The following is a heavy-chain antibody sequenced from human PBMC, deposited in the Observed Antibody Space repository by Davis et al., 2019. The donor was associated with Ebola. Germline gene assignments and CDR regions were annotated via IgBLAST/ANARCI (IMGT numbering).Heavy chain of an antibody. Sequence: GESLKPPCEASGFTFSNAWMSCVRQAPGKGLEWVGRIKGKTDGGTTDYAAPVKGRFTISRDDSKNTLYLQMNSLKNEDTAVYYCTTSDYIWGSLIDYWGQGTLLTVSS. V-gene: IGHV3-15*01. CDR1: GFTFSNAW. CDR2: IKGKTDGGTT. J-gene: IGHJ4*02. D-gene: IGHD3-16*01. CDR3: TTSDYIWGSLIDY.